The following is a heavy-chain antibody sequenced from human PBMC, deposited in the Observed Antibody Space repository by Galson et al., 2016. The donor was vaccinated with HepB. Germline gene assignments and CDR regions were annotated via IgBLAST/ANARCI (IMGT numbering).Heavy chain of an antibody. Sequence: QSGAEVKKPGESLKISCKDFGHTFAYYWFGWVRQRPGKGLEWMGVIHPDASDTRYSPSFRGQVTISADKSVNTAYLQFNSLKASDTAIYYCARRGYSYVVDYWGQGTLVTVSS. D-gene: IGHD5-18*01. J-gene: IGHJ4*02. CDR2: IHPDASDT. CDR1: GHTFAYYW. CDR3: ARRGYSYVVDY. V-gene: IGHV5-51*01.